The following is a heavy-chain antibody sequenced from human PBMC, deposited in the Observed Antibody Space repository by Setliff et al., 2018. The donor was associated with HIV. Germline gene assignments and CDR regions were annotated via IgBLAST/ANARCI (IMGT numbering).Heavy chain of an antibody. CDR2: ISVYNDDT. Sequence: VASVKVSCKASGHTLTSYGISWVRQAPGQGLEWMGWISVYNDDTSYAQKFQGRVTMTTDTSTGTAYMELRSLRSDDTAMYYCARDVSGSYHLDAFDIWGRGTMVTVSS. D-gene: IGHD1-26*01. CDR3: ARDVSGSYHLDAFDI. V-gene: IGHV1-18*01. CDR1: GHTLTSYG. J-gene: IGHJ3*02.